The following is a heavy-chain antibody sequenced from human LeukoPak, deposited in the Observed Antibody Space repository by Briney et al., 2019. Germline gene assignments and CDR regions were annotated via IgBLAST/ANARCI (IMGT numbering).Heavy chain of an antibody. D-gene: IGHD2-21*02. Sequence: GGSLRLSCAASGFTFSDYWMQWVRQAPGKGLEWVANINYHGSDKYLVDSVKGRFTISRDNAKNSLFLQMNSLRDEDTAVYYCTRGDPDYWGQGTLDTVSS. CDR2: INYHGSDK. V-gene: IGHV3-7*01. J-gene: IGHJ4*02. CDR1: GFTFSDYW. CDR3: TRGDPDY.